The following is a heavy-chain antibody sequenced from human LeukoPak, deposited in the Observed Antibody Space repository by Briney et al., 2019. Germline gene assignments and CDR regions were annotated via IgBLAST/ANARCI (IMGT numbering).Heavy chain of an antibody. Sequence: SETLSLTCTVSGVSISSYYWSWIRQPAGKGLEWMGRIYTSGSTNYNPSLKSRVTMSVDTSKNQFSLKLSSVTAADTAVYYCARDATYYYDSSGYFLFDYWGQGTLVTVSS. CDR2: IYTSGST. D-gene: IGHD3-22*01. CDR1: GVSISSYY. J-gene: IGHJ4*02. CDR3: ARDATYYYDSSGYFLFDY. V-gene: IGHV4-4*07.